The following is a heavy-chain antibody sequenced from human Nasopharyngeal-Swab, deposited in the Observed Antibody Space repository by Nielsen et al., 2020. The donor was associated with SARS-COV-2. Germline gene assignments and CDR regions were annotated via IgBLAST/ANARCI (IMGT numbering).Heavy chain of an antibody. CDR2: IFSNDGK. Sequence: WIRQPPGKALEWLAHIFSNDGKSYSTTLKGRLTISKDNSKSQVVLTMTNMDPVDTATYYCARTWVVAGGFDPWGQGTLVTVSS. CDR3: ARTWVVAGGFDP. D-gene: IGHD6-19*01. V-gene: IGHV2-26*01. J-gene: IGHJ5*02.